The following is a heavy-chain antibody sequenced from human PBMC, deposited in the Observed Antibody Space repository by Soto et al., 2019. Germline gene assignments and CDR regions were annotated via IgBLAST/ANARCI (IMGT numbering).Heavy chain of an antibody. Sequence: QVQLVESGGGVVQPGRSLRLSCAASGFTFSSYGMHWVRQAPGKGLEWVAVISYDGSNKYYADSVKGRFTISRDNSKNTLYLQMNSLRAEDTAVYYCATLSAIAAHYFDYWGQGTLGTVSS. CDR1: GFTFSSYG. CDR2: ISYDGSNK. D-gene: IGHD6-6*01. CDR3: ATLSAIAAHYFDY. J-gene: IGHJ4*02. V-gene: IGHV3-30*03.